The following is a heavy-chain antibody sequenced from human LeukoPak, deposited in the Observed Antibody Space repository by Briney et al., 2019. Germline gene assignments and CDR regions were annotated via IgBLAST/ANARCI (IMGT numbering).Heavy chain of an antibody. D-gene: IGHD6-13*01. CDR3: ARDQRSSSWYGYYYYYGMDV. CDR2: TYYRSKWYN. CDR1: GDSVSSNSAA. J-gene: IGHJ6*02. V-gene: IGHV6-1*01. Sequence: SQTLSLTCAISGDSVSSNSAAWNWIRQSPSRGLEWLGRTYYRSKWYNDYAVSVKSRITINPDTSKNQFSLQLNSVTPEDTAVYYCARDQRSSSWYGYYYYYGMDVWGQETTVTVSS.